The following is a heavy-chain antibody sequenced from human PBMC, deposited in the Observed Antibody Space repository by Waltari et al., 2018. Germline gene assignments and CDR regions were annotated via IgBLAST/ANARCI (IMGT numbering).Heavy chain of an antibody. Sequence: EVQLVESGGGLVQPGGSLRLSCAASGFTFSSYWMHWVRQAPGKGLVWVSRMNSDGSSTSYADSVKGRFTSSRDNAKNTLYLQMNSLRAEDTAVYYCARAGLPAAHIDYWGQGTLVTVSS. V-gene: IGHV3-74*01. J-gene: IGHJ4*02. CDR2: MNSDGSST. CDR1: GFTFSSYW. D-gene: IGHD2-2*01. CDR3: ARAGLPAAHIDY.